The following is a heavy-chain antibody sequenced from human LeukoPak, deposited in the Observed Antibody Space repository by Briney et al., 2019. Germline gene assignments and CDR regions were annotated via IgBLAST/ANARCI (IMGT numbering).Heavy chain of an antibody. V-gene: IGHV1-46*01. CDR1: GYTFTSYY. CDR2: INPSGGST. Sequence: GASVKVSCKASGYTFTSYYMHWVRQAPGQGLEWMGIINPSGGSTSYAQKFQGRVTMTRDTSTSTVYMELSSLRSEDTAVYYCARAIRYYYDSSGYCLDYWGQGTLVTVSS. D-gene: IGHD3-22*01. J-gene: IGHJ4*02. CDR3: ARAIRYYYDSSGYCLDY.